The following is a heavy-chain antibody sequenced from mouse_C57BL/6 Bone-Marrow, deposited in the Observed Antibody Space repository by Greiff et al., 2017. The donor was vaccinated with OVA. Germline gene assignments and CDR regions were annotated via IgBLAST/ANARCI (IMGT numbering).Heavy chain of an antibody. CDR1: GFSLTSYG. V-gene: IGHV2-2*01. Sequence: VKLVESGPGLVQPSQSLSIPCTVSGFSLTSYGVHWVRQSPGKGLEWLGVIWSGGSTDYNAAFISRLSISKDNSKSQVFFKMNSLQADDTAIYYCARNWGSYSNYGYAMDYWGQGTSVTVSS. CDR3: ARNWGSYSNYGYAMDY. D-gene: IGHD2-5*01. CDR2: IWSGGST. J-gene: IGHJ4*01.